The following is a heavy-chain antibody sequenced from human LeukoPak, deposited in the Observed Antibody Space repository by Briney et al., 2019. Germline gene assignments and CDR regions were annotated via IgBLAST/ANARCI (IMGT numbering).Heavy chain of an antibody. CDR1: GFTFSSYG. CDR3: APDYYGSGRIS. Sequence: GGSLRLSCAAPGFTFSSYGMHWVRQAPGKGLEWVAVIWYDGSNKYYADSVKGRFTISRDNSKNTLYLQMNSLRAEGTAVYYCAPDYYGSGRISWGQGTLVTVSS. J-gene: IGHJ5*02. CDR2: IWYDGSNK. D-gene: IGHD3-10*01. V-gene: IGHV3-33*01.